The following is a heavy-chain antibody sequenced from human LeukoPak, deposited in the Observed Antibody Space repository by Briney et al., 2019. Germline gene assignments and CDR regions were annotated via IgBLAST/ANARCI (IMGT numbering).Heavy chain of an antibody. V-gene: IGHV1-69*13. Sequence: SVKVSCKASGGTFSSYAISWVRQAPGQGLEWMGGIIPIFGTANYAQKFQGRVTITADESTSTAYMELSSLRSEDTAVYYCAGDFRGDGYNEAGDYWGQGTLVTVSS. CDR2: IIPIFGTA. CDR1: GGTFSSYA. J-gene: IGHJ4*02. CDR3: AGDFRGDGYNEAGDY. D-gene: IGHD5-24*01.